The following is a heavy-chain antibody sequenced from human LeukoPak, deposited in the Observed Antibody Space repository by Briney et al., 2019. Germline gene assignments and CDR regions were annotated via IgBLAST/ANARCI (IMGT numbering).Heavy chain of an antibody. J-gene: IGHJ4*02. Sequence: ASVTVSCKASGYTFTDYYMHWVRQVPGQGLEWVGWMNPSSRGRNYAQKFKGRVTMTGDTSITTAYMELSRLRFDDTAVYYCARADSGGSAFEYWGQGTLVTVS. CDR2: MNPSSRGR. D-gene: IGHD3-22*01. CDR3: ARADSGGSAFEY. V-gene: IGHV1-2*02. CDR1: GYTFTDYY.